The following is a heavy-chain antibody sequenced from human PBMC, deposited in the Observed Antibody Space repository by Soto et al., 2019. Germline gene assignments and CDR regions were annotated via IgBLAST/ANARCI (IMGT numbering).Heavy chain of an antibody. J-gene: IGHJ5*02. CDR1: GGTFSSYA. CDR2: IIPIFGTT. V-gene: IGHV1-69*13. D-gene: IGHD3-3*01. CDR3: ARGPERSYDFWSGYYR. Sequence: SVEVSCKASGGTFSSYAITWVRQAPGQGLEWMGGIIPIFGTTNYAQKFQTRVTITADESTSTAYMELSGLRSEDTAVYYCARGPERSYDFWSGYYRWGQGTLVTVSS.